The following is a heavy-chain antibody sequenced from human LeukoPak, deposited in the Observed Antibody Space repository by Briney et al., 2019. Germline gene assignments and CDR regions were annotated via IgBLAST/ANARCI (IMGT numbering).Heavy chain of an antibody. CDR3: ARHPSGRMWLQQGGWFDP. Sequence: ETLSLTCTVSGGSISSISYYWGWIRQPPGKGLEWIGSTYHNGSTYYNPSLKSRVTISVDTSKNQFSLKLSSVTAADTAVYYCARHPSGRMWLQQGGWFDPWGQGTLVTVSS. CDR2: TYHNGST. D-gene: IGHD5-24*01. V-gene: IGHV4-39*01. J-gene: IGHJ5*02. CDR1: GGSISSISYY.